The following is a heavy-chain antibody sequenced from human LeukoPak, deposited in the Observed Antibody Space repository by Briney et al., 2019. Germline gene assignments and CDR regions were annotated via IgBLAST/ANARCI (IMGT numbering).Heavy chain of an antibody. V-gene: IGHV4-30-4*01. J-gene: IGHJ4*02. CDR1: GGSINSGDYH. CDR3: ARGVYYYDSSGYYYTKPIDY. D-gene: IGHD3-22*01. CDR2: VYYSGSA. Sequence: SQTLSLTCTASGGSINSGDYHWSWIRQPPGKGLEWIGYVYYSGSAYYSPSLESRVIISVDTSKNQFSLKLSSVTAADTAVYYCARGVYYYDSSGYYYTKPIDYWGQGTLVTVSS.